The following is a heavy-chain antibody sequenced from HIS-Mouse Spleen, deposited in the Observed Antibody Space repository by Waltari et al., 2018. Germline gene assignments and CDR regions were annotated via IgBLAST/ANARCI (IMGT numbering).Heavy chain of an antibody. CDR3: AREIPYSSSWYDWYFDL. CDR2: IYYSGST. J-gene: IGHJ2*01. Sequence: QLQLQESGPGLVKPSETLSLTCTVPGGSISSSRYYWGWNRQPPGKGLEWIGSIYYSGSTYYNPSLKSRVTISVDTSKNQFSLKLSSVTAADTAVYYCAREIPYSSSWYDWYFDLWGRGTLVTVSS. CDR1: GGSISSSRYY. D-gene: IGHD6-13*01. V-gene: IGHV4-39*07.